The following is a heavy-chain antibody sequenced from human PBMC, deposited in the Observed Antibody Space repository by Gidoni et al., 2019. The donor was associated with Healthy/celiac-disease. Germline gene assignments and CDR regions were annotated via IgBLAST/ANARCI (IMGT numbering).Heavy chain of an antibody. D-gene: IGHD4-17*01. CDR1: GGSFSGYY. V-gene: IGHV4-34*01. Sequence: QVQLQQWGAGLLKPSETLSLTCAVYGGSFSGYYWSWIRQPPGKGLEWIGEINHSGSTNYNPSLKSRVTISVDTSKNQFSLKLSSVTAADTAVYYCARRSYTVTTSRVSDYFDYWGQGTLVTVSS. CDR3: ARRSYTVTTSRVSDYFDY. J-gene: IGHJ4*02. CDR2: INHSGST.